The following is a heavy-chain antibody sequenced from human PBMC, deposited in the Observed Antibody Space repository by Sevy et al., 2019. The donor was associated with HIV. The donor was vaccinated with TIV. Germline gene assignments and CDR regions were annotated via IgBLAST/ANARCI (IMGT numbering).Heavy chain of an antibody. V-gene: IGHV3-23*01. J-gene: IGHJ6*02. CDR2: ISGSGGST. CDR1: GFTFGTYV. CDR3: ARDLPGDSRMDV. D-gene: IGHD3-22*01. Sequence: GGSLRLSCAASGFTFGTYVMNWVRQAPGKGLEWVSGISGSGGSTYYADSVKGRITISRDNSKKTVYLQMNSLRAEDTAVYYCARDLPGDSRMDVWGQGTTVTVSS.